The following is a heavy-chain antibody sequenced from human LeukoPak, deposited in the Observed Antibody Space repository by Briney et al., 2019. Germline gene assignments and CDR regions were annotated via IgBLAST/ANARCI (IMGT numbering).Heavy chain of an antibody. V-gene: IGHV1-8*01. D-gene: IGHD4-11*01. J-gene: IGHJ6*03. CDR2: MNPNSGNT. Sequence: AASVTVSFTASGYTFTSYDINWVRQATGQGLEWMGWMNPNSGNTGYAQKFQGRVTMTRNTSISTAYMELSSLRSEDTAVYYCARGDSNYNYYYYYYMDVWGKGTTVTVSS. CDR3: ARGDSNYNYYYYYYMDV. CDR1: GYTFTSYD.